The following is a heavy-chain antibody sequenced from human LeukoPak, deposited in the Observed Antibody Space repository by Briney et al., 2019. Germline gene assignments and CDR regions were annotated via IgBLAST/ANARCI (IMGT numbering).Heavy chain of an antibody. CDR3: ARDPYSKPPGAYYYYYGMDV. Sequence: ASVKVSCKASGYTFTGYYMHWVRQAPGQGLEWMGWINPNSGGTNYAQKFQGRVTMTRDTSTSTVYMELSSLRSEDTAVYYCARDPYSKPPGAYYYYYGMDVWGQGTTVTVSS. CDR1: GYTFTGYY. D-gene: IGHD4-11*01. CDR2: INPNSGGT. J-gene: IGHJ6*02. V-gene: IGHV1-2*02.